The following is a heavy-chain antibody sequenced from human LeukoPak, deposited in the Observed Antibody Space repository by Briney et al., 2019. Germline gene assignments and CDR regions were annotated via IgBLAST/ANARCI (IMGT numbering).Heavy chain of an antibody. J-gene: IGHJ6*02. D-gene: IGHD6-19*01. Sequence: ASVKVSCKASGYTFTNYRISWVRQAPGQGLEWMGWISAYNANTNYAQNLQGRVIMTTDTSTSTAYMELRSLRSEDTAVYYCARGGVAVAGPYYYYGMDVWGQGTTVTVSS. CDR3: ARGGVAVAGPYYYYGMDV. V-gene: IGHV1-18*01. CDR1: GYTFTNYR. CDR2: ISAYNANT.